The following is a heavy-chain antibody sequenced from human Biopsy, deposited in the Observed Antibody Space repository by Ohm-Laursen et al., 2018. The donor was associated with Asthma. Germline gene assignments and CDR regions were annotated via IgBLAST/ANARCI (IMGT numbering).Heavy chain of an antibody. V-gene: IGHV4-34*01. CDR2: TDERGVT. J-gene: IGHJ6*02. CDR1: PGSFSGFF. Sequence: GTLSLTCHVYPGSFSGFFWTWIRQSPGKGLEWIGETDERGVTNNNPSLKSRVIISIDTYWNRVSLKLTSVTAADTAVYYCARGPELDVWGQGTTVTVSS. CDR3: ARGPELDV.